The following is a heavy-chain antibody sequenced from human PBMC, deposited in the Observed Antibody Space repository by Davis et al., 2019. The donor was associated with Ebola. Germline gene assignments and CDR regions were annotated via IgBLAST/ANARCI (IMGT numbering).Heavy chain of an antibody. CDR2: ISSSGTNI. V-gene: IGHV3-48*04. D-gene: IGHD5-12*01. Sequence: GGSLRLSCLASGFRFATYTMNWVRQAPGKGLEWVSYISSSGTNIFYAESVKGRFTISRDNAKNSLYLQMDSLRADDTAVYYCAIDPPYDWRTTWFDPWGQGTLVIVSS. J-gene: IGHJ5*02. CDR3: AIDPPYDWRTTWFDP. CDR1: GFRFATYT.